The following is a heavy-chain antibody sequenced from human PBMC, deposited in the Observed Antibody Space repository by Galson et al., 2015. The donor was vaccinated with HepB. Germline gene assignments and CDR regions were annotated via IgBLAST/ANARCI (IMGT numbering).Heavy chain of an antibody. J-gene: IGHJ4*02. CDR2: ISYDGSNK. Sequence: SLRLSCAASGFTFSSYGMHRVRQAPGKGLEWVAVISYDGSNKYYADSVKGRFTISRDNSKNTLYLQMNSLRAEDTAVYYCAKGFSRGYNYVNYWGQGTLVTVSS. V-gene: IGHV3-30*18. CDR1: GFTFSSYG. CDR3: AKGFSRGYNYVNY. D-gene: IGHD5-24*01.